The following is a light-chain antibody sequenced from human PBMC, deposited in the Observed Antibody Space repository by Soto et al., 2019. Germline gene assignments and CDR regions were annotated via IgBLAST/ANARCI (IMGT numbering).Light chain of an antibody. J-gene: IGKJ3*01. CDR1: QGVSTY. CDR3: QKHNGASFT. V-gene: IGKV1-27*01. Sequence: DIQMTQSPSSLSASIGDIETITCGAIQGVSTYLAWYQQHPGKVPKLLIYAASTLQSGVPSRFSGSGSGTDFTITINILQPEVVATYDCQKHNGASFTFGTGTKVYIK. CDR2: AAS.